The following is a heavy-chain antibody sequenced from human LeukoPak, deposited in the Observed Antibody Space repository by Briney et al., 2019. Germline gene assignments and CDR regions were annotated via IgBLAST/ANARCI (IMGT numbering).Heavy chain of an antibody. CDR1: GGSFSGYY. Sequence: KPSETLSLTCAVYGGSFSGYYWSWIRQPPGKGLEWIGEINHSGSTNYNPSLKSRVTISVDTSKNQFSLKLSSVTAADTAVYYCARDGSGWSDYYYGMDVWGQGTTVTVSS. V-gene: IGHV4-34*01. CDR2: INHSGST. D-gene: IGHD6-19*01. CDR3: ARDGSGWSDYYYGMDV. J-gene: IGHJ6*02.